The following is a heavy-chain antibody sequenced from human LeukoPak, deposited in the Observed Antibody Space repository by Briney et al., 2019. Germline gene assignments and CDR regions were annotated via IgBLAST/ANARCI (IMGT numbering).Heavy chain of an antibody. J-gene: IGHJ3*02. CDR2: ISSGGVNT. Sequence: GGSLRLSCAASGFTFTSYAMSWVRQAPGKGLEWVSLISSGGVNTFYADSVKGQFTISRDNSKNTLYLQLNSLRAEDTAVYYCAKHIAGRPTAFDIWGQGTTVTVSS. D-gene: IGHD6-6*01. CDR1: GFTFTSYA. CDR3: AKHIAGRPTAFDI. V-gene: IGHV3-23*01.